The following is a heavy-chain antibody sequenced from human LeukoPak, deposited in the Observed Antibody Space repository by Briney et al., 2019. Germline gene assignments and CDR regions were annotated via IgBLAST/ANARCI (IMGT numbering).Heavy chain of an antibody. D-gene: IGHD2-15*01. V-gene: IGHV1-69*13. J-gene: IGHJ4*02. CDR3: ARSPPLGSNFDY. CDR1: GGTFSSYA. Sequence: SVKVSCKASGGTFSSYAISWVRQAPGQGLEWMGGIIPIFGTANYAQKFQGRVTITADESTSTAYMELSSLRSEDTAVYYCARSPPLGSNFDYWGQGTLVTVSS. CDR2: IIPIFGTA.